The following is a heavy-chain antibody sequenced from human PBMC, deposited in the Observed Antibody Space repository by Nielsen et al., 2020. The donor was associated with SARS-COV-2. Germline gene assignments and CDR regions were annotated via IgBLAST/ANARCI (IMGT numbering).Heavy chain of an antibody. CDR2: ILSDGTTT. CDR1: GFTFSTYW. D-gene: IGHD5-12*01. J-gene: IGHJ3*02. Sequence: GGSLRLSCAASGFTFSTYWMHWVRQAPGKGLVWVSRILSDGTTTDYADSVKGRFTVSRDNARKTLYLQMNSLRVEDTAVYFCVREEIVARPGTFEMWGQGTVVTVSS. V-gene: IGHV3-74*01. CDR3: VREEIVARPGTFEM.